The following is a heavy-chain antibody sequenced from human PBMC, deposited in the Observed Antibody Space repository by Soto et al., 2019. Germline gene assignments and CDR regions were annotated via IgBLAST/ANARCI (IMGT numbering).Heavy chain of an antibody. Sequence: ESGGGVVQPGRSLRLSCAASGFTFSSYGMHWVRQAPGKGLEWVAVISYDGSNKYYADSVKGRFTISRDNSKNTLYLQMNSLRAEDTAVYYCAKESGTSDYYDSSGYWEFDYWGQGTLVTVSS. CDR1: GFTFSSYG. J-gene: IGHJ4*02. V-gene: IGHV3-30*18. D-gene: IGHD3-22*01. CDR2: ISYDGSNK. CDR3: AKESGTSDYYDSSGYWEFDY.